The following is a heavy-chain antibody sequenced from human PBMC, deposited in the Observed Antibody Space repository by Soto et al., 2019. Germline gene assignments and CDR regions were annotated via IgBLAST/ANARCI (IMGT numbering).Heavy chain of an antibody. D-gene: IGHD6-19*01. CDR2: IKQDGSET. CDR1: GLIFSSYW. V-gene: IGHV3-7*01. CDR3: AREPRLHRIGVVAGSPDY. Sequence: EVQLEESGGGWVQPGGSLRLSCTGSGLIFSSYWMSWVRQAPGKGLEWVANIKQDGSETYYVDSVKGRFNISRDNAKNLLFLQMNSLSAEDTAVYYCAREPRLHRIGVVAGSPDYWGQGTLVSVSS. J-gene: IGHJ4*02.